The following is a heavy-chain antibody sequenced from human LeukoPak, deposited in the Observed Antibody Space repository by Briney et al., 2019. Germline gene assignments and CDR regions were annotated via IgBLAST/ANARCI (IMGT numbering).Heavy chain of an antibody. CDR1: GGSINSDGYY. V-gene: IGHV4-31*03. CDR2: IYYSGST. J-gene: IGHJ3*02. Sequence: SETLSLTCTVSGGSINSDGYYWSWIRQHPGKGLEWIGYIYYSGSTYYNPSLKSRVTISIDTSKNEFSLKLSSVTAADTAVYYCARDGGYCSGGNCFDAFDIWGQGTMVTVSS. D-gene: IGHD2-15*01. CDR3: ARDGGYCSGGNCFDAFDI.